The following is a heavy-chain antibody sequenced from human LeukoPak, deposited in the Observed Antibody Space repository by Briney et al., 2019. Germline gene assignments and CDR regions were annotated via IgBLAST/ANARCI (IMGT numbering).Heavy chain of an antibody. J-gene: IGHJ4*02. V-gene: IGHV3-7*03. Sequence: GGSLRLSCAATGFTFNRFWMTWVRQAPGKGLEWVASIKEDESEKYYVDSVKGRFTISRDNAKKSLYLQMDDLRAEDTALYYCAGYNFYSDYYTRNFDHWGQGTLVTVSS. CDR2: IKEDESEK. CDR3: AGYNFYSDYYTRNFDH. CDR1: GFTFNRFW. D-gene: IGHD3-3*01.